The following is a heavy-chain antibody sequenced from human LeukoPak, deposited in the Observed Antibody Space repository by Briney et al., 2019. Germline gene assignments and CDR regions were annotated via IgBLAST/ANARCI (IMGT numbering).Heavy chain of an antibody. Sequence: GRSLRLSCAASGSTFSSYGMHWVRQAPGKGLEWVAVIGYDGSNKYYVDSVRGRFTISRDNPEKTLYLQMNSLRAEDTAVYYCARGGSWLEYSNFGGFDFWGRGTLVTVSS. CDR2: IGYDGSNK. CDR1: GSTFSSYG. D-gene: IGHD6-6*01. V-gene: IGHV3-33*01. CDR3: ARGGSWLEYSNFGGFDF. J-gene: IGHJ2*01.